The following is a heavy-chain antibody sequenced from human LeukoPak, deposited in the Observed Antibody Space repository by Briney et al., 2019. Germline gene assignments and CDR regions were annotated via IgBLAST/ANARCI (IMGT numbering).Heavy chain of an antibody. D-gene: IGHD6-6*01. CDR3: ARSGTAAPYYYYMDV. CDR2: IYHSGST. J-gene: IGHJ6*03. Sequence: SETLSLTCAVSGYSISSGYYWGWIRQPPGKGLEWIGSIYHSGSTYYNPSLKSRVTISVDTSKNQFSLKLSSVTAADTAVYYCARSGTAAPYYYYMDVWGKGTTVTVSS. V-gene: IGHV4-38-2*01. CDR1: GYSISSGYY.